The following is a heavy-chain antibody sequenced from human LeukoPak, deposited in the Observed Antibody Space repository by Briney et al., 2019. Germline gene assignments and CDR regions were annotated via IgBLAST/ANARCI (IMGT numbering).Heavy chain of an antibody. CDR2: IRSDGSNK. D-gene: IGHD6-6*01. Sequence: GGSLRLSCAASGFTFSSYGMHWVRQAPGKGLEWVAFIRSDGSNKYYADSVKGRFTISRDNSKLYLQMNSLRSEDTAVYYCATGDRQLHENPYFDYWGQGTLVTVSS. CDR1: GFTFSSYG. J-gene: IGHJ4*02. CDR3: ATGDRQLHENPYFDY. V-gene: IGHV3-30*02.